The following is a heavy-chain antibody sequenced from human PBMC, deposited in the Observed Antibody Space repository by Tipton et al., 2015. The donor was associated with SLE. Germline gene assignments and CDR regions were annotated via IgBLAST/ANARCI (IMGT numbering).Heavy chain of an antibody. CDR1: GGSFNTYY. CDR2: IDHSGGT. CDR3: ARGSKKGHIVVVIFDY. Sequence: TLSLTCAVYGGSFNTYYWSWIRQSPTKGLEWIGDIDHSGGTYYNPSLNSRVSLSLDTSENQFSLRLSSVAAADTAVYYCARGSKKGHIVVVIFDYWGQGTLVTVSS. J-gene: IGHJ4*02. D-gene: IGHD2-21*01. V-gene: IGHV4-34*01.